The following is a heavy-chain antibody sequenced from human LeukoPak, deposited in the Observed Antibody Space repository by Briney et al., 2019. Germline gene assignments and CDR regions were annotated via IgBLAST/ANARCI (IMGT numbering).Heavy chain of an antibody. CDR2: IYYSGTT. CDR3: AREDNYGGTEGWDAFDI. Sequence: KPSETLPLTCTVSGGAIITYYWSWFRQPPGQALEWIGYIYYSGTTNYNPSLKSRVTISVDTSKNQFSLKLSSVTAADTAVYYCAREDNYGGTEGWDAFDIWGQGTMVTVSS. D-gene: IGHD4-23*01. CDR1: GGAIITYY. V-gene: IGHV4-59*01. J-gene: IGHJ3*02.